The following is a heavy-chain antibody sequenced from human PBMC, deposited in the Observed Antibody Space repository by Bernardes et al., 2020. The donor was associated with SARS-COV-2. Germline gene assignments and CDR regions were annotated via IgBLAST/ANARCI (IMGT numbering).Heavy chain of an antibody. CDR2: ISAYNGNT. Sequence: ASVKVSCKASGYTFTSYGISWVRQAPGQGLEWMGWISAYNGNTNYAQKLQGRVTMTTDTSTSTAYMELRSLRSDDTAVYYCAKLQEVVPAAGFYYYYMDVWGKGTTVTVSS. V-gene: IGHV1-18*01. CDR1: GYTFTSYG. D-gene: IGHD2-2*01. J-gene: IGHJ6*03. CDR3: AKLQEVVPAAGFYYYYMDV.